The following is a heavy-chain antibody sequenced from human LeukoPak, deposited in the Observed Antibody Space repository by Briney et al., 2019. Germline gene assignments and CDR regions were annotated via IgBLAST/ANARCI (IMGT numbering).Heavy chain of an antibody. CDR2: INPKSGGA. J-gene: IGHJ6*03. D-gene: IGHD4-11*01. Sequence: ASVKVSCKASGFTFNAYNIHWVRQAPGQGLEWMGWINPKSGGANYAQKFQGRVTMTWDTSISTAYMELSRLRSDDTAVYFCARGGLPIYYYYMDVWGKGTTVTVSS. V-gene: IGHV1-2*02. CDR1: GFTFNAYN. CDR3: ARGGLPIYYYYMDV.